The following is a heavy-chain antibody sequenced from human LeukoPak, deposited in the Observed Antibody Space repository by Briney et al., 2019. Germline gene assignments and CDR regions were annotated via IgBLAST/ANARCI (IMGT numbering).Heavy chain of an antibody. CDR3: ARQGASIVGAVKGFDY. J-gene: IGHJ4*02. D-gene: IGHD1-26*01. V-gene: IGHV4-39*01. Sequence: SETLSLTCTVSGGSISSSSYYWGWVRQPPGKGLEWIGSIYYSGSTYYNPSLKSRVTISVDTSKNQSSLKLSSVTAADTAVYYCARQGASIVGAVKGFDYWGQGTLVTVSS. CDR2: IYYSGST. CDR1: GGSISSSSYY.